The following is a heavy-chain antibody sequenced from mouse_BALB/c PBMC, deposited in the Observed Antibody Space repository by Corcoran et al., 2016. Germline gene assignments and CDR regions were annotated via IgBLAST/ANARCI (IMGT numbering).Heavy chain of an antibody. Sequence: QIQLVQSGPELKKPGETVKISCKASGYTFTNYGMNWVKQAPGKGLKWMGWINTYTGEPTYADDFKGRFAFSLATSASTTYLQINNLKNVDTATYFCAREPYAMDYWGQGTSVTVAS. CDR1: GYTFTNYG. CDR2: INTYTGEP. V-gene: IGHV9-3-1*01. J-gene: IGHJ4*01. CDR3: AREPYAMDY.